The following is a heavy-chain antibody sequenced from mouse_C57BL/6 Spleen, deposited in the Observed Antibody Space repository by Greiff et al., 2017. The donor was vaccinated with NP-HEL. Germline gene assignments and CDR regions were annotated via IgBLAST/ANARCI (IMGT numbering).Heavy chain of an antibody. D-gene: IGHD2-4*01. J-gene: IGHJ3*01. CDR3: ARSRNDYDATWFAY. CDR1: GYTFTSYW. CDR2: IDPSDSET. Sequence: QVQLQQPGAELVRPGSSVKLSCKASGYTFTSYWMHWVKQRPIQGLEWIGNIDPSDSETHYNQKFKDKATLTVDKSSSTAYMQLSSRTSEDSAVYYCARSRNDYDATWFAYWGQGTLVTVSA. V-gene: IGHV1-52*01.